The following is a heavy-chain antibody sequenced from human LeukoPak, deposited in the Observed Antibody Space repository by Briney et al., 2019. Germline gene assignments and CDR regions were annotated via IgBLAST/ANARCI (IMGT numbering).Heavy chain of an antibody. J-gene: IGHJ4*02. Sequence: GGSLRLSCAASGFTFSSYAMSWVRQAPGKGLEWVSAISGSGGSTYYADSVKGRFTISRDNSKNTLYLQMNSLRAEDAAVYYCARAGADYYGSGSYYKGGYWGQGTLVTVSS. CDR2: ISGSGGST. CDR3: ARAGADYYGSGSYYKGGY. CDR1: GFTFSSYA. V-gene: IGHV3-23*01. D-gene: IGHD3-10*01.